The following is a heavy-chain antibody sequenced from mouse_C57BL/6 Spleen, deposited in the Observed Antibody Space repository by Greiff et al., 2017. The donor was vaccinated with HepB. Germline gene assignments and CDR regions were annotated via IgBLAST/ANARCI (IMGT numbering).Heavy chain of an antibody. D-gene: IGHD2-1*01. CDR2: IDPETGGT. Sequence: VQLKESGAELVRPGASVTLSCKASGYTFTDYEMHWVKQTPVHGLEWIGAIDPETGGTAYNQKFKGKAILTADKSSSTAYMELRSLTSEDSAVYYCTTYGNRDYWGQGTSVTVSS. J-gene: IGHJ4*01. CDR1: GYTFTDYE. V-gene: IGHV1-15*01. CDR3: TTYGNRDY.